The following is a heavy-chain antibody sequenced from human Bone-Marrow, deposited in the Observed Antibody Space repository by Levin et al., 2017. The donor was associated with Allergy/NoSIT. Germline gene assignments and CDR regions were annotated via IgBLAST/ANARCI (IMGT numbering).Heavy chain of an antibody. D-gene: IGHD3-3*01. CDR1: FSSLLPFSS. J-gene: IGHJ6*02. CDR3: ASYDFWSGYPINGMDV. Sequence: LSLPFSFSFSSLLPFSSWGWIRQPPGKGLEWIGSIYHSGRTYYNPSLKSRVTISFSPSKNQFSLRLNSVTAADTAVYYCASYDFWSGYPINGMDVWGQGTTVTVSS. CDR2: IYHSGRT. V-gene: IGHV4-38-2*01.